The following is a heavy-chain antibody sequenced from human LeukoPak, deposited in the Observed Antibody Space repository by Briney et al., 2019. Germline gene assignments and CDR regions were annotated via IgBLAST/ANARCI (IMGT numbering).Heavy chain of an antibody. Sequence: GESLKISCKGSGYSFTSYWIGWARQMPGKGLEWMGIIYPGDSDTRYSPSFQGQVTISADKSISTAYLQWSSLKASDTAMYYCARSRFPVPAANGFDPWGQGTLVTVSS. V-gene: IGHV5-51*01. J-gene: IGHJ5*02. D-gene: IGHD2-2*01. CDR1: GYSFTSYW. CDR2: IYPGDSDT. CDR3: ARSRFPVPAANGFDP.